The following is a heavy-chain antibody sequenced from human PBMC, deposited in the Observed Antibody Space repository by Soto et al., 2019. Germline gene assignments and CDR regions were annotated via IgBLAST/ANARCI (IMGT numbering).Heavy chain of an antibody. D-gene: IGHD1-1*01. CDR2: IKTDGSFT. CDR1: GFTFSKHW. Sequence: GGSLRLSCAASGFTFSKHWMHWVRQAPGKGLVWVSHIKTDGSFTRDADSVKGRFTISRDNARNTLYLQMNSLRAEDTAVYYCARDDNWSLDYWGQGTLVTVSS. V-gene: IGHV3-74*01. J-gene: IGHJ4*02. CDR3: ARDDNWSLDY.